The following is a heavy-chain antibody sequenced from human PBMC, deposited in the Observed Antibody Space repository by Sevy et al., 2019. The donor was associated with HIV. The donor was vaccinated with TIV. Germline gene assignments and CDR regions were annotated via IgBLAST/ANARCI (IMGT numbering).Heavy chain of an antibody. Sequence: GESLKISCAVSGFTLSSHSMNWVRQAPGKGLEWLSHIRGDDENKYYADSVQGRFTISRDDASNSVHLQMNSLRDEDTAVYYCARGGNPGQAASDIWGQGTVVTVSS. V-gene: IGHV3-48*02. J-gene: IGHJ3*02. CDR2: IRGDDENK. CDR3: ARGGNPGQAASDI. CDR1: GFTLSSHS.